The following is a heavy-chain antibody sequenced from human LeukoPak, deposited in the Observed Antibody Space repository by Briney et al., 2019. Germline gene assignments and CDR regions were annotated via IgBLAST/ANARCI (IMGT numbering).Heavy chain of an antibody. V-gene: IGHV4-39*07. CDR1: GGSISSSSYY. D-gene: IGHD3-16*01. CDR3: ARELGELFVYYYYYYMDV. CDR2: IYYSGST. Sequence: PSETLSLTCTVSGGSISSSSYYWGWIRQPPGKGLEWIGSIYYSGSTYYSPSLKSRVTISVDTSKNQFSLKLSSVTAADTAVYYCARELGELFVYYYYYYMDVWGKGTTVTVSS. J-gene: IGHJ6*03.